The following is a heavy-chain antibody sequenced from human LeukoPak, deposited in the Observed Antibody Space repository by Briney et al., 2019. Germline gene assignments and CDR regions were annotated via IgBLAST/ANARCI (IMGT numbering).Heavy chain of an antibody. CDR1: GFTFSSYS. D-gene: IGHD4-17*01. CDR3: ARVPDYGDYDG. V-gene: IGHV3-21*01. J-gene: IGHJ3*01. CDR2: ISSSSSYI. Sequence: GGSLRLSCAASGFTFSSYSMNWVRQAPGKGLEWVSSISSSSSYIYYADSVKGRFTISRDNAKNSLYLQTNSLRAEDTAVYYCARVPDYGDYDGWGQGTMVTVSA.